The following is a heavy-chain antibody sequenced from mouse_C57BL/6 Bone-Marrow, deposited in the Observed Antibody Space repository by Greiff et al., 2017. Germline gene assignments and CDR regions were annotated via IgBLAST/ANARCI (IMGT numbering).Heavy chain of an antibody. V-gene: IGHV1-81*01. D-gene: IGHD1-1*01. J-gene: IGHJ4*01. CDR3: ARDYYGFYAMDY. Sequence: VKLQQSGAELARPGASVKLSCKASGYTFTSYGISWVKQRTGQGLEWIGEIYPRSGNTYYNEKFKGKATLTADKSSSTAYIELRSLTSEDSAVYFCARDYYGFYAMDYWGQGTSVTVS. CDR1: GYTFTSYG. CDR2: IYPRSGNT.